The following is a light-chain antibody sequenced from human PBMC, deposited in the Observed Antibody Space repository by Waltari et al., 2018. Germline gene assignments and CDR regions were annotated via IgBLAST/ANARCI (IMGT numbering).Light chain of an antibody. Sequence: QSVLTQPPSVSWAPGQRVTISCTGTSSNIGAGHDVHWYQQFPGTAPKLLIYGNSNRPSGVPDRFSGSKSDTSASLTITGLQAEDEADYFCHSFDSSLSTGVVFGGGTKVTVL. CDR1: SSNIGAGHD. J-gene: IGLJ2*01. CDR3: HSFDSSLSTGVV. CDR2: GNS. V-gene: IGLV1-40*01.